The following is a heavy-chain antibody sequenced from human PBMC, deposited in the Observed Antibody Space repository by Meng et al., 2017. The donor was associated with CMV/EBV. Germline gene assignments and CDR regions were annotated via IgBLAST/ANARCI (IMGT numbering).Heavy chain of an antibody. D-gene: IGHD2-2*01. Sequence: GESLKISCTASGFTFGDYAMSWVRQAPGKGLEWVSYISSSSSTIYYADSVKGRFTISRDNAKNSLYLQMNSLRAEDTAVYYCAREDIVVVPAASYYGMDVWGQGTTVTVSS. J-gene: IGHJ6*02. CDR1: GFTFGDYA. CDR2: ISSSSSTI. V-gene: IGHV3-48*04. CDR3: AREDIVVVPAASYYGMDV.